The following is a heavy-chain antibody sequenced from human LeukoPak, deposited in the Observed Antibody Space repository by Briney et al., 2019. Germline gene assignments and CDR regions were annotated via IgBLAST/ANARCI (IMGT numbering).Heavy chain of an antibody. CDR2: ISAYNGNT. J-gene: IGHJ4*02. V-gene: IGHV1-18*01. CDR3: AKRSAAGTVGYFDY. D-gene: IGHD6-13*01. CDR1: GYTFTSYG. Sequence: ASVKVSCKASGYTFTSYGISWVRQAPGQGLEWMGWISAYNGNTNYAQKLQGRVTMTTDTSTSTAYMELRSLRSDDTALYYCAKRSAAGTVGYFDYWGQGTLVTVSS.